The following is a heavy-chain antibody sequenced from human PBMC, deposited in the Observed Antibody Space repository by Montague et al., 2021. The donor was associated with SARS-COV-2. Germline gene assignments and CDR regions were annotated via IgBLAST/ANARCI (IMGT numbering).Heavy chain of an antibody. CDR2: IYYSGST. CDR3: ARHTRRISSSWSEGYFDD. J-gene: IGHJ4*02. CDR1: GGSISSYY. V-gene: IGHV4-59*08. Sequence: SETLSLTCTVSGGSISSYYWSWNRQPQGKGLEWIGYIYYSGSTNYNPYLKRRVTISLDTSKNKFSLKLNSVPAADTDGYYCARHTRRISSSWSEGYFDDWGQGTRVTVSS. D-gene: IGHD6-13*01.